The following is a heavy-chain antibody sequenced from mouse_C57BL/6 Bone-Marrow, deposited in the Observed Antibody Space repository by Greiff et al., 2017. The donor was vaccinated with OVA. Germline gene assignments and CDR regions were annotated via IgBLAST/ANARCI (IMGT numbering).Heavy chain of an antibody. Sequence: EVKLVASGGGLVQPGGSLSLSCAASGFTFTDYYMSWVRQPPGKALEWLGFIRNKANGYTTEYSASVKGRFTISRDNSQSILYLQMNALRAEDSATYYCARYPRSFYYFDYWGKGTTLTVSS. CDR2: IRNKANGYTT. CDR3: ARYPRSFYYFDY. V-gene: IGHV7-3*01. CDR1: GFTFTDYY. D-gene: IGHD1-1*01. J-gene: IGHJ2*01.